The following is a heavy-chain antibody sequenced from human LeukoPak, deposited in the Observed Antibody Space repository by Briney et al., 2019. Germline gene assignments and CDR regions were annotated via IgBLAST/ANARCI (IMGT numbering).Heavy chain of an antibody. V-gene: IGHV3-64*01. CDR2: ISSNGGST. D-gene: IGHD3-10*01. CDR3: ARESGIVPFDY. Sequence: GGSLRLSCAASGFTFSSYAMHWVRQAPGKGLEYVSAISSNGGSTYYANSVKGRFTISRDNSKNTLYRQMGSLRAEDMAVYYCARESGIVPFDYWGQGTLVTVSS. J-gene: IGHJ4*02. CDR1: GFTFSSYA.